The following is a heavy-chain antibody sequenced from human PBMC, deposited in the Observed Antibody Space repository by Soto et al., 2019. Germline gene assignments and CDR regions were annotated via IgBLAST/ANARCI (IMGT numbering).Heavy chain of an antibody. CDR3: ARGGVAGTVGNPTFDY. CDR2: INHSGST. CDR1: GGSFSGYY. D-gene: IGHD6-19*01. J-gene: IGHJ4*02. V-gene: IGHV4-34*01. Sequence: SETLSLTCAVYGGSFSGYYWSWIRQPPGKVLEWIGEINHSGSTNYNPSLKSRVTISVDTSKNQFSLKLSSVTAADTAVYYCARGGVAGTVGNPTFDYWGQGTLVTVSS.